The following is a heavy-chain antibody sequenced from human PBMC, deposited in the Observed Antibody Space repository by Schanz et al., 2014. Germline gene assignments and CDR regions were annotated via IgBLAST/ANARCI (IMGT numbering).Heavy chain of an antibody. CDR2: IWYDGSNK. D-gene: IGHD3-10*01. J-gene: IGHJ6*02. CDR1: GFTFSSYG. Sequence: VQLSESGGGLVQPGGSLRLSCAASGFTFSSYGMHWVRQAPGKGLEWVAVIWYDGSNKYYADSVKGRFTISSDNSKSTLYLQMNSLRAEDTAVYYCAKDGPGGSGSYSADGGMDVWGQGTTVTVSS. V-gene: IGHV3-33*06. CDR3: AKDGPGGSGSYSADGGMDV.